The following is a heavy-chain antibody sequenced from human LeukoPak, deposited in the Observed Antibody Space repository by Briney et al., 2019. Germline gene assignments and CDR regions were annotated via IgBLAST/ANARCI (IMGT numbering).Heavy chain of an antibody. Sequence: SETLSLTCTVSGGSISRGGYYWSWIRQHPGKGLEWIGYIYYSGSTYYNPSLKSRVTISVDTSKNQFSLKLSSVTAADTAVYYCAREGSSSDNWFDPWGQGTLVTVSS. CDR3: AREGSSSDNWFDP. D-gene: IGHD6-6*01. V-gene: IGHV4-31*03. CDR1: GGSISRGGYY. J-gene: IGHJ5*02. CDR2: IYYSGST.